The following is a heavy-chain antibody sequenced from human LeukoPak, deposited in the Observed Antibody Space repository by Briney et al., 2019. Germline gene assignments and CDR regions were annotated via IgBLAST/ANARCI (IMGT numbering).Heavy chain of an antibody. CDR2: MYGDMSDI. V-gene: IGHV3-74*01. CDR1: GFIFSNSW. J-gene: IGHJ4*02. CDR3: ARGLGLRGSN. Sequence: GGSLRLSCEVSGFIFSNSWMHWVRQTPGKGLVWVSRMYGDMSDISYADSVKGRFTISRDNAKNTVYLQMNSLRGEDTAVYYCARGLGLRGSNWGQGTLVTVSS. D-gene: IGHD4-23*01.